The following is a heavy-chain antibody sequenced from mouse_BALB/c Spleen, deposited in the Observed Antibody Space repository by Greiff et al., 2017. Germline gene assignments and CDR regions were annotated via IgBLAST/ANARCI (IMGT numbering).Heavy chain of an antibody. CDR1: GYTFTSYY. CDR2: INPSNGGT. D-gene: IGHD2-1*01. CDR3: TRGESTIMDY. J-gene: IGHJ4*01. Sequence: VQRVESGAELVKPGASVKLSCKASGYTFTSYYMYWVKQRPGQGLEWIGEINPSNGGTNFNEKFKSKATLTVDKSSSTAYMQLSSLTSEDSAVYYCTRGESTIMDYWGQGTSVTVSS. V-gene: IGHV1S81*02.